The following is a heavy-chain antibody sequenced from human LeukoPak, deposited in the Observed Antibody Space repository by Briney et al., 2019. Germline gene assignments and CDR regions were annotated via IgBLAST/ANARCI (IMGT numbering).Heavy chain of an antibody. V-gene: IGHV1-2*02. J-gene: IGHJ4*02. CDR3: ATVPERRFLEWLPLVY. D-gene: IGHD3-3*01. CDR2: INPNSAGT. Sequence: ASVTVSCKASGYTFTGYYVHWVRQAPGQGLEWMGWINPNSAGTNYAQKFQGRVTMTRDTSISTAYMELSRLRSDDTAVYYCATVPERRFLEWLPLVYWGQGTLVTVSS. CDR1: GYTFTGYY.